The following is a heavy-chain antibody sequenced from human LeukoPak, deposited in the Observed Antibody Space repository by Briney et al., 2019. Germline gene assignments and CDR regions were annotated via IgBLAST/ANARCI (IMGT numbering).Heavy chain of an antibody. CDR3: ARDVRGLIHLYSFDY. V-gene: IGHV3-30-3*01. J-gene: IGHJ4*02. CDR1: GFIFSSYA. Sequence: PGGSLRLLCAACGFIFSSYAMLWVRQPRGKGREWVAVISYDGNNQYYADSVKGRFTISRDNSKNTLYLQMNSLRAEDTAVYYCARDVRGLIHLYSFDYWGQGTLVTVSS. CDR2: ISYDGNNQ. D-gene: IGHD3-10*02.